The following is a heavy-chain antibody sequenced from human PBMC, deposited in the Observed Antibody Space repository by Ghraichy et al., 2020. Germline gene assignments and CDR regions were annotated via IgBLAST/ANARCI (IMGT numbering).Heavy chain of an antibody. CDR3: AKDLSLVPAATSSYYGVDV. J-gene: IGHJ6*02. D-gene: IGHD2-2*01. CDR1: GFTFSNYA. V-gene: IGHV3-23*01. Sequence: GGSLRLSCAASGFTFSNYAMSWVRQAPGKGLEWVSTISVSGSSTYYADSVKGRFTISRDNSKNTLFLQMNNLRAEDTAIYYCAKDLSLVPAATSSYYGVDVWGHGTTVTVSS. CDR2: ISVSGSST.